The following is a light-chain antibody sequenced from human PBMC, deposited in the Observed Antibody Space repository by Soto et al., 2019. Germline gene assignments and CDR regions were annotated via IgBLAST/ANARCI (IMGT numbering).Light chain of an antibody. CDR1: HSVTTY. CDR3: QQYSNWPGT. V-gene: IGKV3-15*01. J-gene: IGKJ1*01. Sequence: EIVMTQSPATLSVSPGERATLSCRASHSVTTYLAWYQQKPVQGPRLLIYAASNRATGLPARFSGSGSGTEFSLTISSLQSEDFSDYYCQQYSNWPGTFGQGTKVE. CDR2: AAS.